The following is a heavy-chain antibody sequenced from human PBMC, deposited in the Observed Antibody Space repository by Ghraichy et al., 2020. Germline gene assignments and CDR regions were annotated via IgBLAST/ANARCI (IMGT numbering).Heavy chain of an antibody. Sequence: GGSLRLSCAASGFTFSSYAMHWVRQAPGKGLEWVAFIRNDGGNKKYADSVKGRFTISRDNSKNTLYLQMNSLRAEDTAVYYCAKEEYYFDYWGQGTLVTVSS. CDR3: AKEEYYFDY. CDR1: GFTFSSYA. D-gene: IGHD6-6*01. J-gene: IGHJ4*02. CDR2: IRNDGGNK. V-gene: IGHV3-30*02.